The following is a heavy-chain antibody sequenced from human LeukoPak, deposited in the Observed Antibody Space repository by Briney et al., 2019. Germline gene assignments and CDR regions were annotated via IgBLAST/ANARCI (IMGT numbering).Heavy chain of an antibody. Sequence: SQTLSLTCTVSGGSISSGSYYWRWIRQPAGKGLEWIGRIYTSGSTNYNPSLKSRVTISVDTSKNQFSLKLSSVTAADTAVYYCARGSPYYYYYMDVWGKGTTVTVSS. CDR3: ARGSPYYYYYMDV. CDR1: GGSISSGSYY. J-gene: IGHJ6*03. V-gene: IGHV4-61*02. CDR2: IYTSGST.